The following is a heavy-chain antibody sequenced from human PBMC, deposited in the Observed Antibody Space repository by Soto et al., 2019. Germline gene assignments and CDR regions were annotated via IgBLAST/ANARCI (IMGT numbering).Heavy chain of an antibody. D-gene: IGHD1-26*01. CDR1: GYSFTGLD. Sequence: ASVKVSCKASGYSFTGLDINWVRQTTGQGLEWMGWMEPSSGRTGYAQKFQGRVTMTRDTSINTAYMELSSLASDDTAFYYCARGVTAGVDYWGQGTLVTVSS. CDR2: MEPSSGRT. J-gene: IGHJ4*02. V-gene: IGHV1-8*01. CDR3: ARGVTAGVDY.